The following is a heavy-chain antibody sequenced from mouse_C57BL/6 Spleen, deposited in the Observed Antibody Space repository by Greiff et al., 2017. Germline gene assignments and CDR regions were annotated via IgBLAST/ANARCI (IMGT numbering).Heavy chain of an antibody. J-gene: IGHJ3*01. D-gene: IGHD1-1*01. V-gene: IGHV1-42*01. CDR1: GYSFTGYY. Sequence: VQLQQSGPELVKPGASVKISCKASGYSFTGYYMNWVKQSPEKSLEWIGEINPSTGGTTYNQKFKAKATLTVDKSSSTAYMQLKSLTSEDSAVYYCASAYGSSPWFAYWGQGTLVTVSA. CDR3: ASAYGSSPWFAY. CDR2: INPSTGGT.